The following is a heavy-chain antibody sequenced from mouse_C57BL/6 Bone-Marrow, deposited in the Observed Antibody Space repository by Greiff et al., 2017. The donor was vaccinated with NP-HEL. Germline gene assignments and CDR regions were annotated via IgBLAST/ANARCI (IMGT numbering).Heavy chain of an antibody. V-gene: IGHV5-17*01. Sequence: EVQLMESGGGLVKPGGSLKLSCAASGFTFSDYGMHWVRQAPEKGLEWVAYISSGSSTIYYADTVKGRFTISRDNAKNTLFLQMTSLRSEDTAIYYCARSLLTAMDYWGQGTSVTVSS. CDR2: ISSGSSTI. CDR3: ARSLLTAMDY. J-gene: IGHJ4*01. D-gene: IGHD2-10*01. CDR1: GFTFSDYG.